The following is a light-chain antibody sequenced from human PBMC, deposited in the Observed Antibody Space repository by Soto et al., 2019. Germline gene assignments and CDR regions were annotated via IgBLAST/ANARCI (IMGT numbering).Light chain of an antibody. J-gene: IGLJ3*02. Sequence: QSALTQPNSVSGSPGQSITISCTGVSSDIGGYNHVSWYQQHPGNVPRLIIYDVDNRPLGISNRFSGSQSGNTASLSISGLQAEDEADYYCCAYTARTTLSWVFGGGTKLTVL. CDR3: CAYTARTTLSWV. V-gene: IGLV2-14*03. CDR1: SSDIGGYNH. CDR2: DVD.